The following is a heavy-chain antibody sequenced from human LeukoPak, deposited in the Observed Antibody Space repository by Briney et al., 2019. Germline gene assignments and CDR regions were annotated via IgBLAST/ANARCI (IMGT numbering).Heavy chain of an antibody. Sequence: GGSLRLSCAASGFTFRNYWMSWVRQVPGTGLEWVANIKQDGSDRNYVTSVRGRFTISRDNAESSLYLQMNSLRAEDTAVYYCVRNLAVAGACFDSWGQGTLVTVSS. V-gene: IGHV3-7*03. D-gene: IGHD6-19*01. CDR3: VRNLAVAGACFDS. CDR1: GFTFRNYW. CDR2: IKQDGSDR. J-gene: IGHJ4*02.